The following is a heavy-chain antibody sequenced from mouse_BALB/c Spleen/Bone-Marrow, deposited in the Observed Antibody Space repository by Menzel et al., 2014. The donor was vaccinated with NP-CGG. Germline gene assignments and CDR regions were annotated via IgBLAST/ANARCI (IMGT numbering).Heavy chain of an antibody. V-gene: IGHV1-80*01. Sequence: VKLMESGAELVRPGSSVKISCKASGYVFSTYWMNWVKQRPGQGLEWIGQIYPGDGDTNYKGKFKGTATLTADKSSSTAYMQLGSLASEDSAVYFYARSGYGSSYDYWGQGATLTVSS. CDR3: ARSGYGSSYDY. CDR2: IYPGDGDT. J-gene: IGHJ2*01. D-gene: IGHD1-1*01. CDR1: GYVFSTYW.